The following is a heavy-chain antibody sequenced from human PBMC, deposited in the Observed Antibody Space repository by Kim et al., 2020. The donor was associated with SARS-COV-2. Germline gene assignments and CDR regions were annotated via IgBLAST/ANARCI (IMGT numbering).Heavy chain of an antibody. D-gene: IGHD6-13*01. CDR3: AGYSSSWYLLDY. V-gene: IGHV3-33*01. Sequence: YAASVTVRFTISRDNSKNTLYLQMSSLRAEDTAVYYCAGYSSSWYLLDYWGQGTLVTVSS. J-gene: IGHJ4*02.